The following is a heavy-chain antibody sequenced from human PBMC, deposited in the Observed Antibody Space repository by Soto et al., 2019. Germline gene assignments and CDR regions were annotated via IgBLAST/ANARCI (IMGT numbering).Heavy chain of an antibody. V-gene: IGHV1-69*02. CDR2: IIPILGIA. J-gene: IGHJ4*02. D-gene: IGHD1-7*01. CDR3: ATKRYNWNYGGGYYFDY. Sequence: LVKVSCKSSVGTFSRYTISLVRQVPGQRPEGMGRIIPILGIANYAQKFQGRVTITADKSTSTAYMELSSLRSEDTAVYYCATKRYNWNYGGGYYFDYWGQGTLVTVSS. CDR1: VGTFSRYT.